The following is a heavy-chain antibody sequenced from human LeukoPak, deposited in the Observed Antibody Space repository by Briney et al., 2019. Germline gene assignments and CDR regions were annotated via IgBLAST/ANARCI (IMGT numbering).Heavy chain of an antibody. CDR3: AKDRTYYGSGSYYNKMPYYFDY. Sequence: GGSLRLSCAASGFTFSSYGMSGVRQAPGKGLEGVSASSGSGGSTYYADSVKGRFTISRDNSKNTLYLQMNSLRAEDTAVYYCAKDRTYYGSGSYYNKMPYYFDYWGQGTLVTVSS. CDR1: GFTFSSYG. V-gene: IGHV3-23*01. D-gene: IGHD3-10*01. J-gene: IGHJ4*02. CDR2: SSGSGGST.